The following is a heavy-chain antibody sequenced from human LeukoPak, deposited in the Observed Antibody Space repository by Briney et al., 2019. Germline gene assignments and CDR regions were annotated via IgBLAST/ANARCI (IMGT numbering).Heavy chain of an antibody. J-gene: IGHJ6*03. D-gene: IGHD3-10*01. Sequence: GGSLRLSCAASGFTFSSYSMNWVRQAPGKGLEWVSSISSSSSYIYYADSVKGRFTISRDDAKNSLYLQMNSLRAEDTAVYYCARKYGSGSYYYMDVWGKGTTVTVSS. CDR3: ARKYGSGSYYYMDV. CDR1: GFTFSSYS. CDR2: ISSSSSYI. V-gene: IGHV3-21*01.